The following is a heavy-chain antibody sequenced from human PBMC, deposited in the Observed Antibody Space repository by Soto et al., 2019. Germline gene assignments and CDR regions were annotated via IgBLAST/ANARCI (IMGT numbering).Heavy chain of an antibody. D-gene: IGHD1-26*01. Sequence: QVQLQESGPGLVKPSETLSLTCTVSGGSISSYYWSWIRQPPGKGLEWIGYIYYSGSTNYNPSLKSRVTISVDTSKNQFSLKLSSVTAADTAVYYCARVVVVGATKADAFDIWGQGTMVTVSS. CDR2: IYYSGST. J-gene: IGHJ3*02. V-gene: IGHV4-59*01. CDR1: GGSISSYY. CDR3: ARVVVVGATKADAFDI.